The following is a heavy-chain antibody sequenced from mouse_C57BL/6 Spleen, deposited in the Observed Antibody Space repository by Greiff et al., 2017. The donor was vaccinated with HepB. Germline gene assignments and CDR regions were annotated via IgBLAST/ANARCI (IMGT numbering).Heavy chain of an antibody. Sequence: QVQLQQPGAELVKPGASVKLSCKASGYTFTRYWMHWVKQRPGRGLEWIGRIDPNSGGTKYNEKFKSKATLTVDKPSSTAYMQSSSLTSEDSAVYYCARITTVLAFHYWGQGTTLTFSS. D-gene: IGHD1-1*01. CDR1: GYTFTRYW. CDR3: ARITTVLAFHY. CDR2: IDPNSGGT. V-gene: IGHV1-72*01. J-gene: IGHJ2*01.